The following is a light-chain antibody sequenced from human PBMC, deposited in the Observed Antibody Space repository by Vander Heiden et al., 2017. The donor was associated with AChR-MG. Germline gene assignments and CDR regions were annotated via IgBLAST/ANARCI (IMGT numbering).Light chain of an antibody. CDR1: DIGTKG. CDR2: DDS. V-gene: IGLV3-21*02. CDR3: QVWDSSTDHRGV. Sequence: SYVVTQPPSVSVAPGQTATITCGGNDIGTKGVHWYQQKPGQAPVLVVYDDSDRPSGIPERFSGSNSGNTATLIISRVEAGDEADFYCQVWDSSTDHRGVFGGGTKLTVL. J-gene: IGLJ3*02.